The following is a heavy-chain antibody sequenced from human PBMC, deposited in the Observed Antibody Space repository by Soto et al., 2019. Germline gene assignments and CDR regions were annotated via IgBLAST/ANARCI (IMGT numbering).Heavy chain of an antibody. CDR2: INHSGST. D-gene: IGHD4-17*01. Sequence: PSETLSLTCAVYGGSFSGYYWSWIRQPPGKGLEWIGEINHSGSTNYNPSLKSRVTISVDTSKNQFSLKLSSVTAADTAVYYCARGRKDGDYLLNWFDPWGQGTLVTVSS. V-gene: IGHV4-34*01. CDR3: ARGRKDGDYLLNWFDP. J-gene: IGHJ5*02. CDR1: GGSFSGYY.